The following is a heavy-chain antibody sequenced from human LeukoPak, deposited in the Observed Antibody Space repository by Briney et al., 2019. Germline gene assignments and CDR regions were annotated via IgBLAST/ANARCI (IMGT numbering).Heavy chain of an antibody. CDR3: ARALVPAAKGYYMDV. CDR2: ISYDGSNK. Sequence: QPGRSLRLSCAASGFTFSSYAMHWVRQAPGKGLEWVAVISYDGSNKYYADSVKGRFTISRDNSKNTLYLQMNSLRAEDTAVYYCARALVPAAKGYYMDVWGKGTTVTVSS. V-gene: IGHV3-30-3*01. J-gene: IGHJ6*03. D-gene: IGHD2-2*01. CDR1: GFTFSSYA.